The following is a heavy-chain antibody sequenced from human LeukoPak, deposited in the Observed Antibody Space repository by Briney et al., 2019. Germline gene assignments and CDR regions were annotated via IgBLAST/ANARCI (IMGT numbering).Heavy chain of an antibody. CDR3: VRLVYNSWLDY. CDR2: TYSRSEWYD. V-gene: IGHV6-1*01. CDR1: GDDVSTNKAT. D-gene: IGHD1-1*01. Sequence: SQTLSLTCAISGDDVSTNKATWDWTRHSPSSGLECLRSTYSRSEWYDDYVVTVTSRISITPDTSTKQISLHLNSVTPDDTTVYYCVRLVYNSWLDYWGQGTLVTVSS. J-gene: IGHJ4*02.